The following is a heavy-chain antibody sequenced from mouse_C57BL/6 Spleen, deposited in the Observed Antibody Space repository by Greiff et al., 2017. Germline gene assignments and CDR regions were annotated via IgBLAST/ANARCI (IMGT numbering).Heavy chain of an antibody. D-gene: IGHD2-4*01. CDR1: GYTFTNYW. V-gene: IGHV1-63*01. CDR3: ARWGDYDRVGFDY. J-gene: IGHJ2*01. Sequence: QVQLQQSGAELVRPGTSVKMSCKASGYTFTNYWIGWAKQRPGHGLEWIGDIYPGGGYTNYKEKFKGKATLTADKSSSTAYMQFSSLTSEDSAIYDCARWGDYDRVGFDYWGQGTTLTVSS. CDR2: IYPGGGYT.